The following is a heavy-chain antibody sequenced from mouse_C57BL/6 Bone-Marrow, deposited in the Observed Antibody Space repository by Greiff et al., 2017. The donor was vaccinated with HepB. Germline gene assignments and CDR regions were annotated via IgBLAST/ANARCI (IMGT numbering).Heavy chain of an antibody. D-gene: IGHD1-1*01. CDR1: GYTFTSYW. CDR3: ALYYGSSYKFAY. CDR2: IYPSDSET. V-gene: IGHV1-61*01. Sequence: VQLQQPGAELVRPGSSVKLSCKASGYTFTSYWMDWVKQRPGQGLEWIGNIYPSDSETHYNQKFKDKATLTVDKSSSTAYMQLSSLTSEDTAVYYCALYYGSSYKFAYWGQGTLVTVSA. J-gene: IGHJ3*01.